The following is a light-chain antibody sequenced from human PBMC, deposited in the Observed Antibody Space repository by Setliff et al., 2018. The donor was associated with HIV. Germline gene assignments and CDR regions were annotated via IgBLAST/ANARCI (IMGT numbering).Light chain of an antibody. CDR1: SSDVVGYNY. CDR3: SSYTSSSALAV. V-gene: IGLV2-14*01. CDR2: EVS. Sequence: QSALTQPASVSGSPGQSITISCTGTSSDVVGYNYVSWYQQHPGKAPKLMIYEVSNRPSGVSNRFSGSKSGNTASLTISGLQAEDEADYYCSSYTSSSALAVFGTGTKVTVL. J-gene: IGLJ1*01.